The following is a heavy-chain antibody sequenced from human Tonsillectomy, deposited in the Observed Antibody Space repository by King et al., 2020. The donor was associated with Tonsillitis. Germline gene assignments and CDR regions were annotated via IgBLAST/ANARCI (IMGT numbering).Heavy chain of an antibody. CDR1: RFTFRSYS. D-gene: IGHD2-2*02. J-gene: IGHJ6*03. V-gene: IGHV3-21*06. CDR3: ARVRPEYQRLYGNYYYYYMDV. CDR2: ISTSGSYI. Sequence: QLVQSGGGLVKPGGSLRLSCAASRFTFRSYSMNWVRQAPGKGLEWVSFISTSGSYIYYADSVKGRFTVSRDNAMNSLYLQMNSLRAEDTAVYYCARVRPEYQRLYGNYYYYYMDVWGKGTTVTVSS.